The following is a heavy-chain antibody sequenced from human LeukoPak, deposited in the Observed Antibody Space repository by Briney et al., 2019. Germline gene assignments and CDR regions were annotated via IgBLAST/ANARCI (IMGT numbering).Heavy chain of an antibody. V-gene: IGHV3-15*01. J-gene: IGHJ5*02. Sequence: GGSLRLSCAASEFPVSSSEMSWVRQAPGKGLEWVGRIKSKTDGGTTDYAAPVKGRFTISRDDSKNTLYLQMNSLKTEGTAVYYCTTEDIVVVPAARGYNWFDPWGQGTLVTVSS. CDR1: EFPVSSSE. D-gene: IGHD2-2*01. CDR2: IKSKTDGGTT. CDR3: TTEDIVVVPAARGYNWFDP.